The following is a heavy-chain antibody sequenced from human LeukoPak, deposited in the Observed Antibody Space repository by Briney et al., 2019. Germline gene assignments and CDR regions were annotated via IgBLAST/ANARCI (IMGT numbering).Heavy chain of an antibody. J-gene: IGHJ4*02. V-gene: IGHV3-21*01. CDR1: GFTFSTYS. CDR2: ISSSSSYI. CDR3: ARASPWYFDY. Sequence: KSGGSLRLSCAASGFTFSTYSMNWVRQAPGKGLEWVSSISSSSSYIYYADSVKGRFTISRDNAKNSLYLQMNSLKAEDTAVYYCARASPWYFDYWGQGTLVTVSS.